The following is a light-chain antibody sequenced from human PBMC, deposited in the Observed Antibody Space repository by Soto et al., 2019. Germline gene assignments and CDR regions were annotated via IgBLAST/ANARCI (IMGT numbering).Light chain of an antibody. CDR3: QQSYSSPWT. CDR1: QSRLYSNGYNY. Sequence: IVMTQSPLSLPVTPGEPAAISCRSSQSRLYSNGYNYLDWYLQRPGQSPQLLIYLASNRAPGVPDRFSGSGSGTDFTLTISSLQREDFATYVCQQSYSSPWTFGQGTKVDIK. V-gene: IGKV2-28*01. J-gene: IGKJ1*01. CDR2: LAS.